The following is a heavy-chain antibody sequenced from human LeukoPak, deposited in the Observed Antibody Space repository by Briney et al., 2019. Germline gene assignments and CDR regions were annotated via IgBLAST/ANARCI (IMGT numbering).Heavy chain of an antibody. V-gene: IGHV3-7*01. CDR2: IKQDGSEK. Sequence: GGSLRLSCAASGFTFSSSWMSWVRQAPGKGLEWVANIKQDGSEKYYVDSVKGRFTISRDNAKNSLYLQMNSLRAEDTAVYYCAREGGDYYYDSSGPGAFDIWGQGTMVTVSS. J-gene: IGHJ3*02. D-gene: IGHD3-22*01. CDR3: AREGGDYYYDSSGPGAFDI. CDR1: GFTFSSSW.